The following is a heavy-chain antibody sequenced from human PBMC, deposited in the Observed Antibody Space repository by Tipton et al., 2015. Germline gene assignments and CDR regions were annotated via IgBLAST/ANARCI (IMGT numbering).Heavy chain of an antibody. Sequence: GLVKPSETLSLTCAVYGGSFSGYYWNWIRQPPGKGLEWIGEINHSGRPNYTPSLKSRVTISVDTSKHQFSLKLSSVTAADTAVYYCTRDVLDYGDYGGLDFWGPGTLVTVSS. CDR3: TRDVLDYGDYGGLDF. CDR2: INHSGRP. CDR1: GGSFSGYY. D-gene: IGHD4-17*01. J-gene: IGHJ4*02. V-gene: IGHV4-34*01.